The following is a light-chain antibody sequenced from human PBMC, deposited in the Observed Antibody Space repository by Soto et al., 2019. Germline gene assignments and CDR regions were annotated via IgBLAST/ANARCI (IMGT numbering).Light chain of an antibody. CDR2: KAS. CDR3: QQYIRYPLT. Sequence: DIQMTQSPSTLSASVGDRVTITCRASQSISSWLAWYQQKPEKAPNLLIYKASSLESGVPSRFSATGSGTEFTLTISTLQPDDFATYYCQQYIRYPLTFGQGTRLKI. V-gene: IGKV1-5*03. J-gene: IGKJ5*01. CDR1: QSISSW.